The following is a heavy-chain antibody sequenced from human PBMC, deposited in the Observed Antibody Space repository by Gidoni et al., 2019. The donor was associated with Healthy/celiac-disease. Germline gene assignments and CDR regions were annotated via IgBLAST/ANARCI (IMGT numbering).Heavy chain of an antibody. D-gene: IGHD6-6*01. CDR2: IYYSGST. Sequence: QLQLQESGPGLVKPSETLSLTCTVSGGSIRSSSYYWGWIRQPPGKGLEWIGSIYYSGSTYYNPSLKSRVTISVDTSKNQFSLKLSSVTAADTAVYYCARTTPFVAARTSWFDPWGQGTLVTVSS. J-gene: IGHJ5*02. CDR3: ARTTPFVAARTSWFDP. V-gene: IGHV4-39*01. CDR1: GGSIRSSSYY.